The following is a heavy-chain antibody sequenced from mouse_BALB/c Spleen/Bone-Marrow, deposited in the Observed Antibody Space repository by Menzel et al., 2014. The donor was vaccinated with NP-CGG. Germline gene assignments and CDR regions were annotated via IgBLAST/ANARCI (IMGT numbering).Heavy chain of an antibody. CDR3: TRSGGYYVPHWYFDV. D-gene: IGHD2-3*01. CDR2: INPSNGGT. CDR1: GYTFTSYY. J-gene: IGHJ1*01. V-gene: IGHV1S81*02. Sequence: QVQLQQPGAELVKPGASVKLSCKASGYTFTSYYMYWVKQRPGQGLEWIGEINPSNGGTNFNEKFKSKATLTVDKSSSTAYMQLSSLTSEDSAVYYCTRSGGYYVPHWYFDVWGAGTTVTVSS.